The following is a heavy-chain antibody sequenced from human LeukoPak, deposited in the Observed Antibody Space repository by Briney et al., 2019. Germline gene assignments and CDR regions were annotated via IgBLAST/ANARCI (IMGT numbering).Heavy chain of an antibody. Sequence: SQTLPLTCTVSGGSISSGGYYWSWIRQPPGKGLEWIGYIYHSGSTYYNPSLKSRVTISVDRSKNQFSLKLSSVTAADTAVYYCARDCQVAGTPGWSLDVWGKGTTVTVSS. J-gene: IGHJ6*04. D-gene: IGHD6-19*01. CDR1: GGSISSGGYY. CDR2: IYHSGST. V-gene: IGHV4-30-2*01. CDR3: ARDCQVAGTPGWSLDV.